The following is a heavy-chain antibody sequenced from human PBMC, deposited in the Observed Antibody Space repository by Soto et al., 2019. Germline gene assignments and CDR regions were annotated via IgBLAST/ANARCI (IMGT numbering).Heavy chain of an antibody. CDR1: GGSISSDDYY. V-gene: IGHV4-30-4*01. J-gene: IGHJ6*02. CDR3: ARWSGVGVAGMVV. D-gene: IGHD3-10*01. Sequence: QVQLQESGPRLVKPSQTLSLTCTVSGGSISSDDYYWSWIRQPPGKGPEWVGYISYSGTTDYNPSLKSRIAISLDTSKRQFSQQLSSVTAADTAVYFCARWSGVGVAGMVVRGQGTTVTVSS. CDR2: ISYSGTT.